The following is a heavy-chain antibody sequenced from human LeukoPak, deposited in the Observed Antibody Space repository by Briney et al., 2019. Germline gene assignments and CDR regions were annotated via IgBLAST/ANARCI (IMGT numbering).Heavy chain of an antibody. CDR1: GGSISSYY. D-gene: IGHD6-19*01. V-gene: IGHV4-59*01. CDR2: IYYSGST. Sequence: SEPLSLTCTVSGGSISSYYWSWIRQPPGKGLEWIGYIYYSGSTNYNPSLKSRVTISVDTSKNQFSLKLSSVTAADTAVYYCARGYSSGWFDYWGQGTLVTVSS. J-gene: IGHJ4*02. CDR3: ARGYSSGWFDY.